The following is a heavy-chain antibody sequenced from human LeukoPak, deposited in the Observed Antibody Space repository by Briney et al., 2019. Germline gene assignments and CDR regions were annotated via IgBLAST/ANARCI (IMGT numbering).Heavy chain of an antibody. Sequence: SETLSLTCTVSGGSINNSSYYWGWIRQPPGKGLEWIGSFYYSGNTYYSPSLKSRVTISVDTSKNQFSLKLSSVTAADTAVYYCARDSPVPGWLQSSGFYDYWGQGTLVTVSS. J-gene: IGHJ4*02. D-gene: IGHD5-24*01. CDR3: ARDSPVPGWLQSSGFYDY. CDR2: FYYSGNT. CDR1: GGSINNSSYY. V-gene: IGHV4-39*07.